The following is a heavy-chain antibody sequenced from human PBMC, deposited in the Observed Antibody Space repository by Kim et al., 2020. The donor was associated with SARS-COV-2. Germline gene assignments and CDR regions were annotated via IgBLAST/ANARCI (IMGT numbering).Heavy chain of an antibody. Sequence: GGSLRLSCAASGFTFSSYGMHWVRQAPGKGLEWVAVISYDGSNKYYADSVKGRFTISRDNSKNTLYPQMNSLRAEDTAVYYCASGPVEFDYWGQGTLVTVSS. J-gene: IGHJ4*02. CDR2: ISYDGSNK. CDR3: ASGPVEFDY. V-gene: IGHV3-30*03. CDR1: GFTFSSYG.